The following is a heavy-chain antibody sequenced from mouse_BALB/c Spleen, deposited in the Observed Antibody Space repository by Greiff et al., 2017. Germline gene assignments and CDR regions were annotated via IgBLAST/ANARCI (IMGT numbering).Heavy chain of an antibody. J-gene: IGHJ4*01. CDR3: AREGYDLYYAMDY. Sequence: VQLQQSGPELVKPGASVRISCKASGYTFTSYYIHWVKQRPGQGLEWIGWIYPGNVNTKYNEKFKGKATLTADKSSSTAYMQLSSLTSEDSAVYFCAREGYDLYYAMDYWGQGTSVTVSS. CDR1: GYTFTSYY. V-gene: IGHV1S56*01. CDR2: IYPGNVNT. D-gene: IGHD2-14*01.